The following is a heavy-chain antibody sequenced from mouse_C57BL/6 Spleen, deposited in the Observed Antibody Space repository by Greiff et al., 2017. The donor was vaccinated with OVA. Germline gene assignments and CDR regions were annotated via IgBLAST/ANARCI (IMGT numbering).Heavy chain of an antibody. J-gene: IGHJ4*01. CDR3: ARSPDLLYAMDY. D-gene: IGHD2-1*01. CDR2: IHPNSGST. Sequence: QVQLKQPGAELVKPGASVKLSCKASGYTFTSYWMHWVKQRPGQGLEWIGMIHPNSGSTNYNEKFKSKATLTVDKSSSTAYMQLSSLTSEDSAVYYCARSPDLLYAMDYWGQGTSVTVSS. V-gene: IGHV1-64*01. CDR1: GYTFTSYW.